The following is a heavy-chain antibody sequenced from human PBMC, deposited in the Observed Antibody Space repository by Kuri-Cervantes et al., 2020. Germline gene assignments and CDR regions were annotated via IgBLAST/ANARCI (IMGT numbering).Heavy chain of an antibody. CDR3: VRGAGFVIDP. J-gene: IGHJ5*02. CDR1: GFTFSGRW. CDR2: IKKDGSET. D-gene: IGHD3-9*01. V-gene: IGHV3-7*01. Sequence: GESLKISCAASGFTFSGRWMNWVRQVPGKGLEWVAIIKKDGSETYYVDSVKGRFTISRDNARNSLFLQMNGLRGADTALSYCVRGAGFVIDPWGQGTLVTVSS.